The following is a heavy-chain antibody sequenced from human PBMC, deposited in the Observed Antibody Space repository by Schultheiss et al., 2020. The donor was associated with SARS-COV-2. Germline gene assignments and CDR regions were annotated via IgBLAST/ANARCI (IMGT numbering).Heavy chain of an antibody. V-gene: IGHV4-34*01. D-gene: IGHD2-21*01. CDR2: INHSGST. CDR3: ARLGSVGYYANPQWLDP. CDR1: GGSFSGYY. J-gene: IGHJ5*02. Sequence: SETLSLTCAVYGGSFSGYYWIWIRQPPGKGLEWIGEINHSGSTNYNASLKSRVTISVDTSENQFSLNLSSVTAADTAVYYCARLGSVGYYANPQWLDPWGQGTLVTVSS.